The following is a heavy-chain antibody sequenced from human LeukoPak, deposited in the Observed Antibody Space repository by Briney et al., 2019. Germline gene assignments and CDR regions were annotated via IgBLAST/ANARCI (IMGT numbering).Heavy chain of an antibody. CDR2: INPNHGDT. CDR3: TRDGRGYCSSTSCLPDY. V-gene: IGHV1-2*02. J-gene: IGHJ4*02. Sequence: ASVKVSCKASGYTSTDYYIQWVRQAPGQGLEWMGWINPNHGDTEYPQQFQGRVTMTRDSSISTAYMELSSLTSDDTAVYYCTRDGRGYCSSTSCLPDYWGQGALVTVSS. D-gene: IGHD2-2*01. CDR1: GYTSTDYY.